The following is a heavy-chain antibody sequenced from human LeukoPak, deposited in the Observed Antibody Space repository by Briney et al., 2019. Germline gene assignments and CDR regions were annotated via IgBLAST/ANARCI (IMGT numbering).Heavy chain of an antibody. D-gene: IGHD3-3*01. V-gene: IGHV4-61*02. CDR2: IYTSGTT. CDR1: GGSISSGSYY. J-gene: IGHJ3*02. Sequence: SETLSLTCTVSGGSISSGSYYWSWIRQPAGKGLEWIGRIYTSGTTNYNPSLKSRVTISVDTSKNQFSLKLSTVTAADTAIYYCARDEYTIFGVVAPGAFDIWGQGTMVTVSS. CDR3: ARDEYTIFGVVAPGAFDI.